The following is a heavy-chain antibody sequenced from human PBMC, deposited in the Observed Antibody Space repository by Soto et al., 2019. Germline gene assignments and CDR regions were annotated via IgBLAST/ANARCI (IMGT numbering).Heavy chain of an antibody. CDR3: ARRLSGPKEESNAYYFYGLDV. Sequence: LGESLKISCQGSGYSFTSHWITWVRQTPGKGLEWMGRIDPSDSYTNYSPSFQGRVTISADRSISTAFLQWSSLEASDTAIYYCARRLSGPKEESNAYYFYGLDVWGQGTTVTVSS. J-gene: IGHJ6*02. V-gene: IGHV5-10-1*01. CDR2: IDPSDSYT. CDR1: GYSFTSHW.